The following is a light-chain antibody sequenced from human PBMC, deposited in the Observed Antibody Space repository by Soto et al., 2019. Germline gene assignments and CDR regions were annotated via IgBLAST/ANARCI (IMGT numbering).Light chain of an antibody. J-gene: IGKJ4*01. V-gene: IGKV3-11*01. Sequence: EIVLTQSPATLSLSLGERATLSCRASQNINTYFVWYQQKPGQAPRLLIYDASKRATGVPDRFSGSGSGTDFTLTISSLAPEDFALYYCQQRSSWPRAFGGGTKVEMK. CDR3: QQRSSWPRA. CDR2: DAS. CDR1: QNINTY.